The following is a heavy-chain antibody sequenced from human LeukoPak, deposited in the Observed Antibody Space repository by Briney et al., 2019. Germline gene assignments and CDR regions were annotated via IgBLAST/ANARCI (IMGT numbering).Heavy chain of an antibody. CDR1: GYTFTSYG. Sequence: ASVKVSCKASGYTFTSYGISWVRQAPGQGLEWMGWISAYNGNTNYAQKLQGRVTMTTDTSTSTAYMELSRLRSDDTAVYYCARWQRMVRGVNYTSRPKFDYWGQGTLVTVSS. CDR3: ARWQRMVRGVNYTSRPKFDY. J-gene: IGHJ4*02. CDR2: ISAYNGNT. V-gene: IGHV1-18*01. D-gene: IGHD3-10*01.